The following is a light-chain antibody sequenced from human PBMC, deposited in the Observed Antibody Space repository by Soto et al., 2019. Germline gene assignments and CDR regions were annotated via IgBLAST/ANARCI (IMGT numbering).Light chain of an antibody. Sequence: DIQMTQSPTTLSASVGDRVTITCRASQSISSYLAWYQQKPGKAPKLLIYKASSLESGVPSRSSGSSSGTEFTLTTAGLQPDDFATYSDERNNGYSYPFGQGPSWRSN. CDR2: KAS. J-gene: IGKJ2*01. CDR1: QSISSY. CDR3: ERNNGYSYP. V-gene: IGKV1-5*03.